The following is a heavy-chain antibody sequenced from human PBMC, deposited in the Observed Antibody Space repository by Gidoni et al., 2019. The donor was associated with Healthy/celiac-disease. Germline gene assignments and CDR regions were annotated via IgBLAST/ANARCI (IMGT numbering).Heavy chain of an antibody. D-gene: IGHD3-16*01. V-gene: IGHV4-30-4*01. CDR3: ARERIVGGAALDY. CDR2: IYYSGST. Sequence: QVQLQESGPGLVKPSQTLSLTCTVPGGSISSGDYSWSWIRQPPGKGLEWIGYIYYSGSTYYNPSLKSRVTISVDTSKNQFSLKLSSVTAADTAVYYCARERIVGGAALDYWGQGTLVTVSS. CDR1: GGSISSGDYS. J-gene: IGHJ4*02.